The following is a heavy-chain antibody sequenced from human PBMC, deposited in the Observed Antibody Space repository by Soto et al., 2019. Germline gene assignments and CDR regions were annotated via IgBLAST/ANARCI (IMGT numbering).Heavy chain of an antibody. D-gene: IGHD2-8*01. J-gene: IGHJ4*02. CDR2: IYHSGST. CDR3: ARAPPNDYFDY. Sequence: SETLSLTCAVSGGSISSGGYSWSWIRQPPGKGLEWIGYIYHSGSTYYNPSLKSRVTISVDRSKNQFSLKLSSVTAADTAVYYCARAPPNDYFDYWGQGTLVTVSS. CDR1: GGSISSGGYS. V-gene: IGHV4-30-2*01.